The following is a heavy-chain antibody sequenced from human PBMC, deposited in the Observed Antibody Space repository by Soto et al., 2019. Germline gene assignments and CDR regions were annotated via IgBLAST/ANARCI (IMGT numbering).Heavy chain of an antibody. D-gene: IGHD3-3*01. J-gene: IGHJ6*02. CDR3: AKQSRGLDFWSGSPPLYGMDV. Sequence: LRHSRRASEFTITRYAPNRDQQAPGKGLEWVSAISGSGGSTYYADSVKGRFTISRDNSKNTLYLQMNSLRAEDTAVYYCAKQSRGLDFWSGSPPLYGMDVWGQGTTVTVSS. V-gene: IGHV3-23*01. CDR1: EFTITRYA. CDR2: ISGSGGST.